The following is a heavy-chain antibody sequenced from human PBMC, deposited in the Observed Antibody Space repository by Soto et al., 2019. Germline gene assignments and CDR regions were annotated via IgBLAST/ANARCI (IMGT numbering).Heavy chain of an antibody. CDR3: ARPKCSGGSCYFDAFDI. D-gene: IGHD2-15*01. CDR2: IYPGDSDT. Sequence: GESLKISCKGSGYSFTSYWIGWVRQMPGKGLEWMGIIYPGDSDTRYSPSFQGQVTISADNSISTAYLQWSSLKASDTAMYYCARPKCSGGSCYFDAFDIWGQGTMVTVSS. J-gene: IGHJ3*02. V-gene: IGHV5-51*01. CDR1: GYSFTSYW.